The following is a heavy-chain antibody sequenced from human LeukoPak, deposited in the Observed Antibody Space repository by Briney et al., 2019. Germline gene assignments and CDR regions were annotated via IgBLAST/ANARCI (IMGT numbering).Heavy chain of an antibody. CDR1: GFTFSSYS. J-gene: IGHJ5*02. V-gene: IGHV3-48*01. Sequence: GGSLRLSCAASGFTFSSYSMNWVRQAPGKGLEWVSYISSSGSTIYYADSVKGRFTISRDNSKNTLYLQMNSLRAEDTAVYYCARVTIGYNWFDPWGQGTLVTVSS. CDR2: ISSSGSTI. CDR3: ARVTIGYNWFDP. D-gene: IGHD3-3*01.